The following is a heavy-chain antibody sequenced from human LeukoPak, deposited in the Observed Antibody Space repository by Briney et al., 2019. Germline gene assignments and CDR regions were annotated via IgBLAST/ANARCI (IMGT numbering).Heavy chain of an antibody. D-gene: IGHD4-17*01. CDR1: GGSIRSYY. V-gene: IGHV4-59*08. CDR2: ISYSGTT. J-gene: IGHJ4*02. CDR3: ATHNYGDFDPIK. Sequence: SETLSLACTVSGGSIRSYYWDWIRQPPGKGLEWIRYISYSGTTSYNPSLKSRVTISSDTSKNQFSLKLTSVTAADTAIYCCATHNYGDFDPIKWGQGTLVTASS.